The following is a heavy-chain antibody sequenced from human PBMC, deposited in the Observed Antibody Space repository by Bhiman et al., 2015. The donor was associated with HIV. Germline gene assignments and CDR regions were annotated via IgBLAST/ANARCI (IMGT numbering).Heavy chain of an antibody. D-gene: IGHD5-24*01. V-gene: IGHV3-11*04. Sequence: QVQLVESGGDLVKPGGSLRLSCAASGFIFSDYYMAWIRQAPGKGLEWVSYISGSGSYIYYADSMKGRFNISRDNAKKSLYLQMTSLRPEDTAVYYCARGAPDGYTFVNYWGQGTLVTVSS. CDR2: ISGSGSYI. CDR1: GFIFSDYY. J-gene: IGHJ4*02. CDR3: ARGAPDGYTFVNY.